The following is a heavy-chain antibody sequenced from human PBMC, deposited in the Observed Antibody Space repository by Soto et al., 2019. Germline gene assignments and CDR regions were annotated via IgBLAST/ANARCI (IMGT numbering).Heavy chain of an antibody. D-gene: IGHD7-27*01. CDR2: IYYSGST. CDR3: ARGKNWGQHDY. J-gene: IGHJ4*02. CDR1: GGSVSSGSYY. Sequence: SETLSLTCTVSGGSVSSGSYYWSWIRQPPGKGLEWIGYIYYSGSTNYNPSLKSRVTISVDTSKNQFSLKLSSVTAADTAVYYCARGKNWGQHDYWGQGTLVIVSS. V-gene: IGHV4-61*01.